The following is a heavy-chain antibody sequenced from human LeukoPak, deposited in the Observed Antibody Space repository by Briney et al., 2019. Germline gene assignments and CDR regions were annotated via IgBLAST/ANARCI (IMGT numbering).Heavy chain of an antibody. V-gene: IGHV4-59*01. CDR3: ARTPYCTNGVRHSPLLWYFDL. CDR1: GGSISSYY. D-gene: IGHD2-8*01. J-gene: IGHJ2*01. Sequence: SETLSLTCTVSGGSISSYYWSWIRQPPGKGLEWIGYIYYSGSTNYNPSLKSRVTISVDTSKNQFSLKLSSVTAADTAVYYCARTPYCTNGVRHSPLLWYFDLWGRGTLATVSS. CDR2: IYYSGST.